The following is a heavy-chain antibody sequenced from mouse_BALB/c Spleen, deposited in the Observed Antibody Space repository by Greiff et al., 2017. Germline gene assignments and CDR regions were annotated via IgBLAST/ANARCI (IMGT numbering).Heavy chain of an antibody. D-gene: IGHD4-1*01. CDR1: GYTFTSYW. Sequence: QVHVKQSGAELAKPGASVKMSCKASGYTFTSYWMHWVKQRPGQGLEWIGYINPSTGYTEYNQKFKDKATLTADKSSSTAYMQLSSLTSEDSAVYYCARRANWGSYWYFDVWGAGTTVTVSS. CDR2: INPSTGYT. J-gene: IGHJ1*01. CDR3: ARRANWGSYWYFDV. V-gene: IGHV1-7*01.